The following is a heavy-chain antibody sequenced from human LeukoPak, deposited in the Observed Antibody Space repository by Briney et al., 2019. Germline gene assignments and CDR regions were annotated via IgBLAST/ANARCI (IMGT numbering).Heavy chain of an antibody. CDR2: ISSSSSYI. J-gene: IGHJ4*02. CDR1: GFTFSSYS. V-gene: IGHV3-21*01. D-gene: IGHD6-19*01. Sequence: GGSLRLSCAASGFTFSSYSMNWVRQAPGKGLEWVSSISSSSSYIYYADSVKGRFTISRDNAKNSLYLQMNSLRAEDTAVHYCARQRYSSGWATPAFDYWGQGTLVTVSS. CDR3: ARQRYSSGWATPAFDY.